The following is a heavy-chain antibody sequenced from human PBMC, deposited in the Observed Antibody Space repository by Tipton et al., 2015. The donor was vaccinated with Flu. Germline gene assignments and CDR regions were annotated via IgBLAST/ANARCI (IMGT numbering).Heavy chain of an antibody. D-gene: IGHD1-26*01. CDR1: GGSISSGGYY. CDR3: ARENTSYYPSGMDV. J-gene: IGHJ6*02. CDR2: IYYSGST. Sequence: TLSLTCTVSGGSISSGGYYWSRIRQHPGKGLEWIGYIYYSGSTYYNPSLKSRVTISVDTSKNQFSLKLSSVTAADTAVYYCARENTSYYPSGMDVWGQGTTVTVSS. V-gene: IGHV4-31*03.